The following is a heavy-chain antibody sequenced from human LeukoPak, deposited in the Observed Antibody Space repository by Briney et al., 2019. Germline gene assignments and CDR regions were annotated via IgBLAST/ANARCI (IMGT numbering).Heavy chain of an antibody. Sequence: NSSETLSLTCTVSGGSISSYYWSWIRQPAGKGLEWIGRIYTSGSTNYNPSLKSRVTMSVDTSKNQFSLKLSSVTAADTAVYYCASSRGYSYGYRFDCWGQGTLVTVSS. V-gene: IGHV4-4*07. D-gene: IGHD5-18*01. CDR2: IYTSGST. CDR3: ASSRGYSYGYRFDC. J-gene: IGHJ4*02. CDR1: GGSISSYY.